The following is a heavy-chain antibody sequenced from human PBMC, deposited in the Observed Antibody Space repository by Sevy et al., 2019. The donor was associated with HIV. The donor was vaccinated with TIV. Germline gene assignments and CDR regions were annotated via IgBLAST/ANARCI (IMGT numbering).Heavy chain of an antibody. J-gene: IGHJ4*02. CDR2: IYPDDSDT. Sequence: GESLKISCKGSGYSFTSHWIGWVRHMPGKGLEWMGIIYPDDSDTRDSPSFQGQVTFSADKSISTAYLQWSSLKASDTAMYYCATSRSGYFDSSGYYRYWGQGTLVTVSS. V-gene: IGHV5-51*01. CDR1: GYSFTSHW. D-gene: IGHD3-22*01. CDR3: ATSRSGYFDSSGYYRY.